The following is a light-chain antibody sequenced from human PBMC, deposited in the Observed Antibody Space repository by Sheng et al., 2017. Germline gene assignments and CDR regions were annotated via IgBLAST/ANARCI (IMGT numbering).Light chain of an antibody. CDR2: GAS. J-gene: IGKJ2*01. Sequence: EIVMTQSPATLSVSPGERATLSCRASQSVSTNLAWYQQKFGQAPRLLIYGASTRATGIPTRFIGSASETEFTLTIRGLQSEDSAVYFCHQYENWPPTFGQGTKLEIK. CDR3: HQYENWPPT. V-gene: IGKV3-15*01. CDR1: QSVSTN.